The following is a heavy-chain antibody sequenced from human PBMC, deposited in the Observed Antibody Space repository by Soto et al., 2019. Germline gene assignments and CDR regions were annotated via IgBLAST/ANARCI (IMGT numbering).Heavy chain of an antibody. CDR3: ARQLERRVGAASH. Sequence: QVQLAESGGGLVKSGGPRPPSCPTPGFFFTDYFMSWIPQAPGKGLEWVSYIIPSGDVTHYADSVKGRFTISRDNTKNSLFLQMSSLRDDDTAVYYCARQLERRVGAASHWGQGTRVSVSS. J-gene: IGHJ4*02. CDR1: GFFFTDYF. D-gene: IGHD1-26*01. CDR2: IIPSGDVT. V-gene: IGHV3-11*01.